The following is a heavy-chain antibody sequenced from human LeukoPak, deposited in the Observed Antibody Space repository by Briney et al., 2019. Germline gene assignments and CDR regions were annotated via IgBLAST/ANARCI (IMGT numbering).Heavy chain of an antibody. V-gene: IGHV3-23*01. J-gene: IGHJ6*02. Sequence: GGSLRLSCAASGFTFSSYAMSWVRQAPGKGLEWVSAISGSGGSTYYADSVKGRFTISRDNSKNTLYLQMNSLRAEDTAVYYCAKSLRQWLARYYYYGMDVWGQGTTVTVS. CDR3: AKSLRQWLARYYYYGMDV. CDR2: ISGSGGST. CDR1: GFTFSSYA. D-gene: IGHD6-19*01.